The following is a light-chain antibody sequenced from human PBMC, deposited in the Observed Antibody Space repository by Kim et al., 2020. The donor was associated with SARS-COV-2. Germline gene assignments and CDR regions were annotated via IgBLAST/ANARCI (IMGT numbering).Light chain of an antibody. CDR1: QSIATY. V-gene: IGKV3-11*01. CDR3: QHRKTWPLT. CDR2: DTS. J-gene: IGKJ4*01. Sequence: LSPGERATLSCRASQSIATYLAWYQQKPGQAPRLLIYDTSNRATGIPVRFSGSGSGTDFTLTISSLEPEDFAVYYCQHRKTWPLTFGGGTKVDIK.